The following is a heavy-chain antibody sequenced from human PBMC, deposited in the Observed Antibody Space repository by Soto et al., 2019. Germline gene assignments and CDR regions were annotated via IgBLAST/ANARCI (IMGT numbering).Heavy chain of an antibody. D-gene: IGHD3-3*01. Sequence: ASETLSLTCAVSGGSISSSNWWSWVRQPPGKGLEWIGEIYHSGSTNYNPSLKSRVTISVDKSKNQFSLKLSSVTAADTAVYYCARAPYDFWSGPATFDYWGQGTLVTVSS. CDR3: ARAPYDFWSGPATFDY. J-gene: IGHJ4*02. CDR2: IYHSGST. CDR1: GGSISSSNW. V-gene: IGHV4-4*02.